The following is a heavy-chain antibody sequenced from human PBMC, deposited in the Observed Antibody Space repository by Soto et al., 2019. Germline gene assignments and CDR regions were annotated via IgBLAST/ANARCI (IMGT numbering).Heavy chain of an antibody. D-gene: IGHD5-12*01. Sequence: GGSLRLSCAASGFTFSSYGMHWVRQAPGKGLEWVAVIWYDGSNKYYADSVKGRFTISRDNSKNTLYLQMNSLRAEDTAVYYCARDGGYSGYNSGELYYYYYMDVWGKGTTVTVSS. CDR3: ARDGGYSGYNSGELYYYYYMDV. CDR2: IWYDGSNK. V-gene: IGHV3-33*01. CDR1: GFTFSSYG. J-gene: IGHJ6*03.